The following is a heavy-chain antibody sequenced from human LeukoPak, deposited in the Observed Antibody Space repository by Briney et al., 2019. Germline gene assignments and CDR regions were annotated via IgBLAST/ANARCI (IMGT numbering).Heavy chain of an antibody. CDR1: GYTFTSYD. V-gene: IGHV1-8*01. J-gene: IGHJ4*02. Sequence: ASVKVSCKASGYTFTSYDINWVRQATGQGLEWMGWMNPNSGNTGYAQKFQGRVTMTRNTSISTAYMELSSLRSDDTAVYYCARGGTVTNNLDYWGQGTLVTVSS. CDR2: MNPNSGNT. CDR3: ARGGTVTNNLDY. D-gene: IGHD4-17*01.